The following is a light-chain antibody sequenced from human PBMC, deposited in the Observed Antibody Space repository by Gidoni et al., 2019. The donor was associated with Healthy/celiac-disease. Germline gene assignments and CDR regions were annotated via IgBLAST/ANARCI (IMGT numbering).Light chain of an antibody. J-gene: IGKJ1*01. CDR2: AAS. V-gene: IGKV1-8*01. CDR1: QGISSY. Sequence: AIRMTQAPSSLSASTGDRVTITCRASQGISSYLAWYQQKPGKAPKLLIYAASILQSGVPSRFSGSGSGTDFTLTLSCLQSEDFATYYCQQYYSYPWTFGQGTKVEIK. CDR3: QQYYSYPWT.